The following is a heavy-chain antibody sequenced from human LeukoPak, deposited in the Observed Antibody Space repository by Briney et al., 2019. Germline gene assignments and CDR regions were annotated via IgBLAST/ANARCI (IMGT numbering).Heavy chain of an antibody. D-gene: IGHD2-2*01. V-gene: IGHV4-59*01. J-gene: IGHJ6*03. CDR2: IDDSGNT. CDR3: ARDSSPAALPYMDV. CDR1: VGSMKNSY. Sequence: SETLSLTCFVSVGSMKNSYWTWIRQAPGKGLEWIGNIDDSGNTNYNPSLKSRVTISLDTSKNQFSLRVTSVTAADTALFFCARDSSPAALPYMDVWGKGTTVTVSS.